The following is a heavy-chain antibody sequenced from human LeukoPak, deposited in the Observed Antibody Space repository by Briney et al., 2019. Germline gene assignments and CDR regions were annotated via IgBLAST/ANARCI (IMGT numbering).Heavy chain of an antibody. CDR3: AKEGEVPGFFDS. V-gene: IGHV3-43D*03. CDR2: ISWDGRST. D-gene: IGHD3-16*01. CDR1: GFTFDDYA. Sequence: GGSLRLSCAASGFTFDDYAMHWVRQTPGKGLQWVSLISWDGRSTYYADSVKGRFTISRDNSKNSLSLQMNSLRPEDSALYYCAKEGEVPGFFDSWGQGTLVTVSS. J-gene: IGHJ4*02.